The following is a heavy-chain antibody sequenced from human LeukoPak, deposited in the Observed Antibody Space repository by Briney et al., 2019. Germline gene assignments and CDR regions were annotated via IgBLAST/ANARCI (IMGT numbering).Heavy chain of an antibody. CDR3: ARHKLWFGEAIDY. CDR1: GGSFSGYY. J-gene: IGHJ4*02. CDR2: INHSGST. V-gene: IGHV4-34*01. D-gene: IGHD3-10*01. Sequence: PSETLSLTCAVYGGSFSGYYWSWIRQPPGKGLEWIGEINHSGSTNYNPSLKSRVTISVDTSKNQFSLKLSSVTAADTAVYYCARHKLWFGEAIDYWGQGTLVTVSS.